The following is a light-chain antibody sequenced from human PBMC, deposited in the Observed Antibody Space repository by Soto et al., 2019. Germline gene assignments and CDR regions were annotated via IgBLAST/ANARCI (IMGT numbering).Light chain of an antibody. Sequence: EIVLTQSPGTLSLSPGERATLSCRASQSVSSSYLAWYQQKPGQAPRQLIYGASSRATGIPDRFSGRGSGTDFTLTITRLEPADFAVYYCQHYRTSFGRGTRVEIK. J-gene: IGKJ4*01. V-gene: IGKV3-20*01. CDR2: GAS. CDR1: QSVSSSY. CDR3: QHYRTS.